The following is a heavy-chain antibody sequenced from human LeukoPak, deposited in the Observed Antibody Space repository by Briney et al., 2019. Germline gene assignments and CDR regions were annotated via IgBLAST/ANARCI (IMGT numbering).Heavy chain of an antibody. D-gene: IGHD3-10*01. Sequence: TASETLSLTCAVYGGSFSDYYWSWIRQPPGKGLEWIGEINHSGSTNYNPSLKSRVTISVDTSKNQFSLKLSSVTAADTAVYYCARQITMVRGVIKVWFDPWGQGTLVTVSS. J-gene: IGHJ5*02. CDR3: ARQITMVRGVIKVWFDP. CDR1: GGSFSDYY. V-gene: IGHV4-34*01. CDR2: INHSGST.